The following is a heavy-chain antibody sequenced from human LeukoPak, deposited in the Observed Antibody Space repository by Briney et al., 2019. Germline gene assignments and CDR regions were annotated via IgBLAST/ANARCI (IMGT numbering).Heavy chain of an antibody. Sequence: GGSLRLSCAASGFTFSTYAMHWVRQAPGRGLEWVTVISYDGSTKYYADSVKGRFTISRDNSKNTVYLQMHSLRDEDTAVYYCAKGGEMATIEESDYWGQGTLVTVSS. CDR1: GFTFSTYA. D-gene: IGHD5-24*01. CDR2: ISYDGSTK. J-gene: IGHJ4*02. CDR3: AKGGEMATIEESDY. V-gene: IGHV3-30*18.